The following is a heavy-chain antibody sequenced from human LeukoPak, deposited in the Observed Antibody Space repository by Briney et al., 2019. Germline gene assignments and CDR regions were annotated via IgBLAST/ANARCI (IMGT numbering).Heavy chain of an antibody. CDR1: GYSFTSYW. D-gene: IGHD4-23*01. V-gene: IGHV5-51*01. CDR2: IYPGDSDT. Sequence: GESLKISCKGSGYSFTSYWIGWVRQMPGKGLEWMGIIYPGDSDTRYSPSFQGQVTISADKSISTAYLQWSSLKASDTAMYYCARHGGYGGNQKAHFDYWGQGTLVTVSS. J-gene: IGHJ4*02. CDR3: ARHGGYGGNQKAHFDY.